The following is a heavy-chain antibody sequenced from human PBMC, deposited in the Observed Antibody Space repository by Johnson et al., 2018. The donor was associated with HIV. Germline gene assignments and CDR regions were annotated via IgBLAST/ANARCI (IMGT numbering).Heavy chain of an antibody. CDR3: ARAEGLTGRNAFDI. J-gene: IGHJ3*02. V-gene: IGHV3-9*01. Sequence: VQLVESGGGVVRPGGSLRLSCAASGFTFDDYAMHWVRQAPGKGLAWVSGISWNSGSIGYVDSVKGRFTISRDNAKNSLYLQMNSLRAEDTAVYYCARAEGLTGRNAFDIWGQGTMVTVSS. D-gene: IGHD1-20*01. CDR1: GFTFDDYA. CDR2: ISWNSGSI.